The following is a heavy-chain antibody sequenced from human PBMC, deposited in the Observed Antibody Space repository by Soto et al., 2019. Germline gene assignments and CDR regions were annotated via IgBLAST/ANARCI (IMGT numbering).Heavy chain of an antibody. J-gene: IGHJ6*02. D-gene: IGHD3-22*01. V-gene: IGHV3-33*01. CDR3: ARDLRYYYDSSGSLDV. Sequence: SLRLSCAASGFTFSSYGMHWVLQAPGKGLEWVAVIWYDGSNKYYADSVKGRFTISRDNSKNTLYLQMNSLRAEDTAVYYCARDLRYYYDSSGSLDVWGQGTTVTVSS. CDR2: IWYDGSNK. CDR1: GFTFSSYG.